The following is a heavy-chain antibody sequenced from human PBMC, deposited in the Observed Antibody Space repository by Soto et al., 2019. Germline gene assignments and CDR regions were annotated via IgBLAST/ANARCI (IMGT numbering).Heavy chain of an antibody. CDR3: ASSRYSYGSPYGYNWFDP. CDR2: IFPILGIA. Sequence: ASVKVSCKASGGSFSSYTISWVRQAPGQGLEWMGRIFPILGIANYAQKFLGRVTITADKSTSIAYMELSSLCSEDTALYYYASSRYSYGSPYGYNWFDPWGQGTLVTVSS. J-gene: IGHJ5*02. V-gene: IGHV1-69*02. CDR1: GGSFSSYT. D-gene: IGHD5-18*01.